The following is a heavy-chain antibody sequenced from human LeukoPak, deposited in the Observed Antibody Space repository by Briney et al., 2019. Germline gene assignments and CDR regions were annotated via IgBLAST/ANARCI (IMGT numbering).Heavy chain of an antibody. CDR3: ARVKVTAAPGFYDY. Sequence: GGSLRLSCAASGFTLSNYWMSWVRQAPGKGLEWVANIKQDGSEKYYVDSVEGRFTISTDNAKNSLYLQMNSLRGEDTAVYYCARVKVTAAPGFYDYWGQGTLVTVSS. CDR2: IKQDGSEK. V-gene: IGHV3-7*01. J-gene: IGHJ4*02. D-gene: IGHD2-21*02. CDR1: GFTLSNYW.